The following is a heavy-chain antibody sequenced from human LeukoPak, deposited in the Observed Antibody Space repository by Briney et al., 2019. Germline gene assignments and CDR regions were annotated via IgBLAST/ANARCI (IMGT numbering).Heavy chain of an antibody. CDR1: GGSISSYY. Sequence: PSETLSLTCTVSGGSISSYYWSGIRQPPGKGLEWIGYIYYSGSTNYNPSLKSRVTISVDTSKNQFSLKLSSVTATDTAVYYCARRLDGYNYHFDYWGQGTLVTVSS. D-gene: IGHD5-24*01. CDR2: IYYSGST. J-gene: IGHJ4*02. V-gene: IGHV4-59*08. CDR3: ARRLDGYNYHFDY.